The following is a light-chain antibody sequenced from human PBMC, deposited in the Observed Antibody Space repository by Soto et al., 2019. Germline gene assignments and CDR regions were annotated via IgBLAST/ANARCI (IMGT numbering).Light chain of an antibody. CDR1: QSISSW. CDR2: KAS. J-gene: IGKJ3*01. V-gene: IGKV1-5*03. CDR3: RHPFT. Sequence: DIQMTQSPSTLSASVGDRVTITCRASQSISSWLAWYQQKPGKAPKLLIYKASSLESGIPSRFSGSGSGTVFSLTFSDFQAYDFPPYNCRHPFTFGPGTKVDIK.